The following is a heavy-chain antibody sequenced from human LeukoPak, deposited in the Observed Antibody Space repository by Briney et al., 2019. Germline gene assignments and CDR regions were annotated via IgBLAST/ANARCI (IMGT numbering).Heavy chain of an antibody. J-gene: IGHJ4*02. CDR2: INHSGST. CDR1: GGSFSGYY. Sequence: SETLSLTCAVYGGSFSGYYWSWIRQPPGKGLEWIGEINHSGSTNYNPCLKSRVTIPVDTSKNQFSLKLSSVTAADTAVYYCARGRATIIYFDYWGQGTLVTVSS. V-gene: IGHV4-34*01. CDR3: ARGRATIIYFDY. D-gene: IGHD5-12*01.